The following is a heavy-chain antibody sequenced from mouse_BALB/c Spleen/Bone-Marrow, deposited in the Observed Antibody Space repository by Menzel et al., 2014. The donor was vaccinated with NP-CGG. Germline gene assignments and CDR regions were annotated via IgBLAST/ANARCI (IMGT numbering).Heavy chain of an antibody. Sequence: EVKVDESGGGLVQPGGSRKLSCAASGFTFSSFGMHWVRQAPEKGLEWVAYISSGSSTIYYADTVKGRFTISRDNPKNTLFLQMTSLRSEDTAMYYCARGNYGFSFYYAMDYWGQGTSVTVSS. CDR1: GFTFSSFG. V-gene: IGHV5-17*02. CDR3: ARGNYGFSFYYAMDY. D-gene: IGHD1-1*01. CDR2: ISSGSSTI. J-gene: IGHJ4*01.